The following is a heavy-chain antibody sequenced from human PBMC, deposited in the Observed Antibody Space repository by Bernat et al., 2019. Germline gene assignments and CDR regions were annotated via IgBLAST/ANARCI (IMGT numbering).Heavy chain of an antibody. Sequence: QVQLVESGGGLVKPGGSLRLSCTASGFSFSDFYMSWIRQAPGKGLEWVSFISSSSSYTNYVASVKGRFTISRDNAKNSLYLQMNSLRAEDTAMYYCARESRQLPIWGLGTLVTVSS. CDR1: GFSFSDFY. D-gene: IGHD2-2*01. CDR2: ISSSSSYT. CDR3: ARESRQLPI. V-gene: IGHV3-11*06. J-gene: IGHJ4*02.